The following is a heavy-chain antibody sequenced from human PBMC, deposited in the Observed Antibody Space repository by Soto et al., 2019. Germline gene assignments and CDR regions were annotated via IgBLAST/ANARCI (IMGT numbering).Heavy chain of an antibody. V-gene: IGHV1-18*01. CDR1: GYTFTTYL. Sequence: ASVKVSGKASGYTFTTYLISWVRQAPGQGLEWMGWISDYNGNTQYAQKLQGRVTMNPDTSTSTAYMELGSLRSDDTAVYYCGIEYSGSLNFDSWGQGTLVPVSS. J-gene: IGHJ4*02. CDR2: ISDYNGNT. CDR3: GIEYSGSLNFDS. D-gene: IGHD1-26*01.